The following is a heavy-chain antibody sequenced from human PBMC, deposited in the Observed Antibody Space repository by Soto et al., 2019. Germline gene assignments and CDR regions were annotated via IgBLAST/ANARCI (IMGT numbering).Heavy chain of an antibody. CDR3: ARDLAPSGWYDY. V-gene: IGHV3-74*01. CDR1: GFTFSNYW. J-gene: IGHJ4*02. D-gene: IGHD6-19*01. CDR2: INSDGSST. Sequence: GGSLRLSCAASGFTFSNYWMHWVRQAPGKGLVWVSRINSDGSSTTYADSVKGRFTISRDDARNTLYLQMNSLRAEDTAVYYCARDLAPSGWYDYWGQGTLVTVSS.